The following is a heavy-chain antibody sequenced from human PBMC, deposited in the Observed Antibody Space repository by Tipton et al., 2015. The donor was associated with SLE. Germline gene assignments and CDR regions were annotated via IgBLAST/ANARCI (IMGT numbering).Heavy chain of an antibody. CDR1: GASISTYY. CDR3: ARGGGDSSSCQDFDR. CDR2: MRHTGST. J-gene: IGHJ4*02. V-gene: IGHV4-59*01. Sequence: LRLSCTVSGASISTYYWGWIRQAPGKGLEWVGCMRHTGSTDYNPSLKSRVTMSVDTSKNQLSLNLNSVTAADTAVYYCARGGGDSSSCQDFDRWGQGTLVTVSS. D-gene: IGHD6-13*01.